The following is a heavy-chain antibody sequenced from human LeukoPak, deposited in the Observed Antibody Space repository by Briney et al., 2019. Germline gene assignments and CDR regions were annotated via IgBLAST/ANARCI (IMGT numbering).Heavy chain of an antibody. Sequence: ASVEVSCKASGYTFTGYYMHWVRQAPGQRLEWMGWINPNSGGTNYAQKFQGRVTMTRDTSISTAYMELSRLRSDDTAVYYCARDFNYYDSSGPDYWGQGTLVTVSS. J-gene: IGHJ4*02. CDR1: GYTFTGYY. CDR2: INPNSGGT. D-gene: IGHD3-22*01. V-gene: IGHV1-2*02. CDR3: ARDFNYYDSSGPDY.